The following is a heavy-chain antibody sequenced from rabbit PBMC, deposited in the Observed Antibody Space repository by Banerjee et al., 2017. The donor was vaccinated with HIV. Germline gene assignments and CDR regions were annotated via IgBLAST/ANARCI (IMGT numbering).Heavy chain of an antibody. Sequence: QEQLEESGGDLVKPEGSLTLTCTASGFSFSSSYWICWVRQAPGKGLEWIGCIYAGSSGSTHYASWAKGRFTISKTSSTTVTLQMTSLTAADTATYFCARSTGGSNYRMSLWGQGTLVTVS. J-gene: IGHJ4*01. D-gene: IGHD8-1*01. CDR2: IYAGSSGST. V-gene: IGHV1S45*01. CDR1: GFSFSSSYW. CDR3: ARSTGGSNYRMSL.